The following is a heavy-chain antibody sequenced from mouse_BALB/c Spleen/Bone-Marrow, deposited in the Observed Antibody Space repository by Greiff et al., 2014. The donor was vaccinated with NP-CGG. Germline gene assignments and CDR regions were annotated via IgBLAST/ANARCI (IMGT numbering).Heavy chain of an antibody. Sequence: SGPELAKPGASVKVCCKASGYAFTSYNIYWVKQSHGKSLEWIGYIDPYNGDTNYNQKFKVKATLTVDKSSSTAYMYLNSLTSEDSAVYYCASCGNYEAWFAYWGQGTLVTVSA. CDR2: IDPYNGDT. CDR3: ASCGNYEAWFAY. J-gene: IGHJ3*01. D-gene: IGHD2-1*01. V-gene: IGHV1S135*01. CDR1: GYAFTSYN.